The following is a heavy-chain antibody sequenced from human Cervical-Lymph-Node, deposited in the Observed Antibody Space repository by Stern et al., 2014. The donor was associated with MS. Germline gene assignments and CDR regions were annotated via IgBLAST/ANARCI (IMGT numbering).Heavy chain of an antibody. CDR1: GGTFSSSYA. J-gene: IGHJ5*02. CDR3: ARGVVSNRAAATLHNLFDP. D-gene: IGHD2-15*01. Sequence: QVQLVQSGAEVKKPGSSMNVSCKTSGGTFSSSYAITWMRQAPGQGLEWMGRTIPILGLANYAQKFQDRVIITADKSTSTAYMELSSLRSEDTAVYYCARGVVSNRAAATLHNLFDPWGQGTLVTVSS. CDR2: TIPILGLA. V-gene: IGHV1-69*09.